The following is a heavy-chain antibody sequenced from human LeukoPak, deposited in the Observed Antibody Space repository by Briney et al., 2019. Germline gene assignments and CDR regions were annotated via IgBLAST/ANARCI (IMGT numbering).Heavy chain of an antibody. Sequence: GVSLRLSCAASGFTFSDSYMTWIRQAPGKGLEWVAFIDKSGGTTYYADSVKGRFTISRDNAKSSLYLEMNSLRAEDTAVYYCGRGHWGLDYWGQGTLVTVSS. J-gene: IGHJ4*02. CDR3: GRGHWGLDY. D-gene: IGHD7-27*01. CDR1: GFTFSDSY. V-gene: IGHV3-11*04. CDR2: IDKSGGTT.